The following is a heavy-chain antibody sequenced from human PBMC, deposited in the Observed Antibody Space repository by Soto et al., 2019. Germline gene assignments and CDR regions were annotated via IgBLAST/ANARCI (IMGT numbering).Heavy chain of an antibody. CDR2: ISYDGSNK. Sequence: QVQLVESGGGVVQPGRSLRLSCAASGFTFSSYAMHWVRQAPGKGLEWVAVISYDGSNKYYADSVKGRFTISRDNSKNTLYLQMNSLRAEDTAVYYCARDTYYDFWSGYGGGYDYWGQGTLVTVSS. CDR3: ARDTYYDFWSGYGGGYDY. J-gene: IGHJ4*02. V-gene: IGHV3-30-3*01. CDR1: GFTFSSYA. D-gene: IGHD3-3*01.